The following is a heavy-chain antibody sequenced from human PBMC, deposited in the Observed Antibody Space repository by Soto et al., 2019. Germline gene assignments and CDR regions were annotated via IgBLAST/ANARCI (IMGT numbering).Heavy chain of an antibody. J-gene: IGHJ4*02. CDR3: AGEDGYKFDY. Sequence: PSETLSLTCTVSGGSISSYFWNWIRQSPGKGLEYIGYIYYSGTTNYNPSLKSRVTISVDTSKNQFSLKLSSVTAADTAVYYCAGEDGYKFDYWGQGTLVT. V-gene: IGHV4-59*01. CDR1: GGSISSYF. D-gene: IGHD3-22*01. CDR2: IYYSGTT.